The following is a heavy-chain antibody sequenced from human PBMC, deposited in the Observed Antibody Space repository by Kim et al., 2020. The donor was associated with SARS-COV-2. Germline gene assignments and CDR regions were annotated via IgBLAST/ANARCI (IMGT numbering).Heavy chain of an antibody. CDR3: VKVSGIAVSGAFDY. Sequence: ADSVKGRFSISRDNSKNTLYLQMSSLRAEDTAVYYCVKVSGIAVSGAFDYWGQGTLVTVSS. J-gene: IGHJ4*02. D-gene: IGHD6-19*01. V-gene: IGHV3-64D*09.